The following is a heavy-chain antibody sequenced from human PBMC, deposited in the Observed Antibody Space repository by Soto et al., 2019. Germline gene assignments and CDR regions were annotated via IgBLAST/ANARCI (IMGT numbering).Heavy chain of an antibody. D-gene: IGHD3-9*01. CDR1: GDSVSSNSAV. V-gene: IGHV6-1*01. CDR2: TYYRSQWHY. Sequence: SQTLSLTCAISGDSVSSNSAVWNWIRQSPSRGLEWLGRTYYRSQWHYEYAVFVQSRISIDPDTSKNQFSLQLNSVTPEDTAVYFCVRLVGNSWLDHWGQGTLVPVSS. CDR3: VRLVGNSWLDH. J-gene: IGHJ4*02.